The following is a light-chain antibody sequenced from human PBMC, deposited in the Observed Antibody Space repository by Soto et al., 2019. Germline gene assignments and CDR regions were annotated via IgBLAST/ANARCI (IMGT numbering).Light chain of an antibody. CDR2: AAS. CDR1: QSVSNNY. J-gene: IGKJ1*01. CDR3: QQYGSSGT. V-gene: IGKV3-20*01. Sequence: IVLTQSPGTLSLSPGERATLSCRASQSVSNNYLAWYQQKPGQAPRLLIYAASSRATGIPDRFSGSGSGTDFTLTISRLEPEDFAVYYCQQYGSSGTFGQGTKV.